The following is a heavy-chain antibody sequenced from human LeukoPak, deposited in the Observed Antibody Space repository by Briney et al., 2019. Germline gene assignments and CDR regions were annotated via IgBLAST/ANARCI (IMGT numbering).Heavy chain of an antibody. CDR3: ARGPGCSGGSCFYYGMDV. V-gene: IGHV3-33*01. CDR1: GFTFSSYG. Sequence: PGGSLRLSCAASGFTFSSYGMHWVRQAPGKGLEWVAAIWYDGSNKYYADSVKGRFTISRDNSKNTLYLQMNSLRAEDTAVYYCARGPGCSGGSCFYYGMDVWGQGTTVTVSS. CDR2: IWYDGSNK. J-gene: IGHJ6*02. D-gene: IGHD2-15*01.